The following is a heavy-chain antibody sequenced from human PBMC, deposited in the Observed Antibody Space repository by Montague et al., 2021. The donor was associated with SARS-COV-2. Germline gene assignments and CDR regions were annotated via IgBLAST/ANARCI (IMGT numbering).Heavy chain of an antibody. J-gene: IGHJ4*02. D-gene: IGHD4-17*01. Sequence: SETLSLTCTVSGGSISNNYWNWLRQSPSKGLEWLGYIYYSGDNAYYNPPLESRATISVNTSRKHFFLKLKSVTTADTAVYYCAAYGVTNYLEYWGQGILVTVSS. CDR1: GGSISNNY. CDR2: IYYSGDNA. V-gene: IGHV4-59*01. CDR3: AAYGVTNYLEY.